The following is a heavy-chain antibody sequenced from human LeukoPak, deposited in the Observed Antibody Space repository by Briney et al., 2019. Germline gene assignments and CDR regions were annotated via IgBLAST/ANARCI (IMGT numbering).Heavy chain of an antibody. D-gene: IGHD3-3*01. J-gene: IGHJ4*02. CDR2: ISSSGSTI. CDR3: ARGPIYSNY. CDR1: GCTFSDYY. V-gene: IGHV3-11*04. Sequence: GGSLRLSCAASGCTFSDYYMSWIRQAPGKGLEGVSYISSSGSTIFYADSVKGRFTISRDNSKNSLFLHMNSLRAADTAVYYCARGPIYSNYWGQGPLVTVSS.